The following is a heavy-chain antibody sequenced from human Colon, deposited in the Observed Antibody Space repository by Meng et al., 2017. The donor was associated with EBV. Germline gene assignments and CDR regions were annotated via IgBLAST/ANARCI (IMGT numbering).Heavy chain of an antibody. Sequence: QVRLQGSGAAVLEPSGTLSLTCAVSGGSISTRDWWRWVRQPPGKGLGWIGDIYRGGGTNYNPSFKSRVTMSVDTSNNHFSLKLSYVTAADTAVYYCARVRVIPAAVGFDYWGQGTLVTVSS. D-gene: IGHD2-2*01. J-gene: IGHJ4*02. CDR1: GGSISTRDW. CDR2: IYRGGGT. CDR3: ARVRVIPAAVGFDY. V-gene: IGHV4-4*02.